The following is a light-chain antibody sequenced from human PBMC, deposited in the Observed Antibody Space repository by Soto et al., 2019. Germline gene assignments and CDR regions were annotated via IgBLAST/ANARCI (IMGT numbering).Light chain of an antibody. J-gene: IGKJ1*01. CDR2: DAS. CDR3: QQYNSYPWT. Sequence: DIQMTQSPSTLSASVGDRVTISCRASQTIGSWLAWYQKKPGKAPKILIYDASRLESGVPSNFSGSGSGTQFNLTISRLQTDDFATYDCQQYNSYPWTVGQGTKVDIK. CDR1: QTIGSW. V-gene: IGKV1-5*01.